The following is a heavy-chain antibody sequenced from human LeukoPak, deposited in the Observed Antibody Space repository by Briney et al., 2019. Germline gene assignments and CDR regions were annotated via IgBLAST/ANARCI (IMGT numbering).Heavy chain of an antibody. V-gene: IGHV3-48*01. Sequence: GGSLRLSCAASGFTFSSYSMNWVRQAPGKGLEWVSYISSSSSTIYYADSVKGRFTISRDNAKNSLYLQMNSLRAEDTAVYYCARDQLTYCSSTSCYEIPPGWGKGTLVTVSS. CDR2: ISSSSSTI. D-gene: IGHD2-2*01. CDR3: ARDQLTYCSSTSCYEIPPG. CDR1: GFTFSSYS. J-gene: IGHJ4*02.